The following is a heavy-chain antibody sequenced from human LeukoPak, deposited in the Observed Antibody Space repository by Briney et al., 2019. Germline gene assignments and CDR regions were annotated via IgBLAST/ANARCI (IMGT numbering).Heavy chain of an antibody. CDR1: GYSFTSYW. J-gene: IGHJ5*02. CDR3: ARLAIIMVRGVEYDWFDP. D-gene: IGHD3-10*01. CDR2: IYPGDSDT. Sequence: GESLKISCKGSGYSFTSYWIGWVRQMPGKGLEWLGIIYPGDSDTRYSPSFQGQVTISADKSISTAYLQWSSLKASDTAMYYCARLAIIMVRGVEYDWFDPWGQGTLVTVSS. V-gene: IGHV5-51*01.